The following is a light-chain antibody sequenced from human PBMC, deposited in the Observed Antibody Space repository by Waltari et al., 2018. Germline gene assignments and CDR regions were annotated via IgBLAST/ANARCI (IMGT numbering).Light chain of an antibody. J-gene: IGLJ3*02. Sequence: QSVLTQPLSASGTPGQAVPISCSATLSNFANNFVNWYRLVPGTTPKLLSYRNDQRPSGVPDRFSGSKSGTSASLAISGLRSEDEGDYFCAAWDDRLNGRWEFGGGTKLTVL. CDR2: RND. V-gene: IGLV1-44*01. CDR1: LSNFANNF. CDR3: AAWDDRLNGRWE.